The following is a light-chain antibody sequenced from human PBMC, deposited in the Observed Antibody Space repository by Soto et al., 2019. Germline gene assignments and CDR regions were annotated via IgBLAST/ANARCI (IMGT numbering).Light chain of an antibody. CDR1: QSVSRY. Sequence: EIVLTQSPATLSLSPGERATLSCRASQSVSRYLAWYQQKPGQAPRLLIYDGSNRATGIPARFSGSGSGTDFTLTISSLEPEDFAVYYCQQRSNWPLTFGGGTKVEIK. V-gene: IGKV3-11*01. CDR3: QQRSNWPLT. J-gene: IGKJ4*01. CDR2: DGS.